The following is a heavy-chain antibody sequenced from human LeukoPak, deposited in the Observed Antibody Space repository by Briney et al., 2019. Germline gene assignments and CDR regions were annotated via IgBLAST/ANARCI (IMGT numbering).Heavy chain of an antibody. D-gene: IGHD6-19*01. CDR1: GFTFSSYW. J-gene: IGHJ4*02. CDR2: INSDGSSA. V-gene: IGHV3-74*01. Sequence: HPGRSLRPSCAPSGFTFSSYWMHWVRQAPRKGLVWVSRINSDGSSATYADSVKGRFTISRDNAKNTLYLQMNSLRAEDTAVYYCARSSPGIAVAGSGYWGQGTLVTVSS. CDR3: ARSSPGIAVAGSGY.